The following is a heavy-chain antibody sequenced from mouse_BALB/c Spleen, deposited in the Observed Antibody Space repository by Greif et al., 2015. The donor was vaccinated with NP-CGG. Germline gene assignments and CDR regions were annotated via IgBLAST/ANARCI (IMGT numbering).Heavy chain of an antibody. J-gene: IGHJ3*01. Sequence: VQLKDSGAELVRSGASVKLSCTASGFNIKDYYMHWVKQRPEQGLEWIGWIDPENGDTEYAPKFQGKATMTADTSSNTAYLQLSSLTSEDTAVYYCNGILTGTYAYWGQGTLVTVSA. D-gene: IGHD4-1*01. CDR2: IDPENGDT. CDR3: NGILTGTYAY. CDR1: GFNIKDYY. V-gene: IGHV14-4*02.